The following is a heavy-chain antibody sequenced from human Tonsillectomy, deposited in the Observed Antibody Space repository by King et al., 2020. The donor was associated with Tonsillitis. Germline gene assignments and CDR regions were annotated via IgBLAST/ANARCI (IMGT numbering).Heavy chain of an antibody. D-gene: IGHD3-3*01. V-gene: IGHV3-48*02. CDR1: GFTFSSYS. CDR2: INNSSGTI. J-gene: IGHJ6*02. CDR3: ARDTDFWSGYYPLDV. Sequence: VQLVESGGGLVQPGGSLRLSCAASGFTFSSYSMNWVRQAPGKGLECISYINNSSGTIYYADSVKGRFTISRDNAKNSLYLQMNSLRDEDTAIYYCARDTDFWSGYYPLDVWGHGTTVTVSS.